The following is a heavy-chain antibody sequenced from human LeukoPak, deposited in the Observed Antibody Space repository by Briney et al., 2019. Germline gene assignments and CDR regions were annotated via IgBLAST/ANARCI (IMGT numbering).Heavy chain of an antibody. V-gene: IGHV3-30*18. Sequence: PGRSLRLSCAASGFTFSSHGMHWVRQAPGKGLEWVAVISYDGSNKYYADSVKGRFTISRDNSKNTLYLQMNSLRAEDTAVYYCAKVPRIAVAVYYFDYWGQGTLVTVSS. CDR3: AKVPRIAVAVYYFDY. CDR1: GFTFSSHG. D-gene: IGHD6-19*01. CDR2: ISYDGSNK. J-gene: IGHJ4*02.